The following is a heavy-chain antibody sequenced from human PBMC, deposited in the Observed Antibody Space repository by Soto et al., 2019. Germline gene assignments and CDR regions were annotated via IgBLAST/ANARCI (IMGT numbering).Heavy chain of an antibody. CDR2: INHSGST. J-gene: IGHJ4*02. V-gene: IGHV4-34*01. CDR3: ASEGGWYEDY. Sequence: ETLSLTCAVYGGSFSGYYWSWIRQPPGKGLEWIGEINHSGSTNYNPSLKSRVTISVDTSKNQFSLKLSSVTAADTAVYYCASEGGWYEDYWGQGTLVTVSS. D-gene: IGHD6-19*01. CDR1: GGSFSGYY.